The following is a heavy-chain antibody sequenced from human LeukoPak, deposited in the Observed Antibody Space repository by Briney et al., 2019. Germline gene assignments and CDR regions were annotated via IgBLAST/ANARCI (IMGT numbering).Heavy chain of an antibody. CDR1: GGSISSSNW. CDR2: IYHSGST. D-gene: IGHD3-10*01. J-gene: IGHJ4*02. Sequence: SETLSLTCAVSGGSISSSNWWSWVRQPPGQGLEWIGEIYHSGSTNYNPSLKSRVTISVDKSKNQFSLKLSSVTAPDTAVYYCARSLSNYYGSGVPHYWGQGTLVTVSS. CDR3: ARSLSNYYGSGVPHY. V-gene: IGHV4-4*02.